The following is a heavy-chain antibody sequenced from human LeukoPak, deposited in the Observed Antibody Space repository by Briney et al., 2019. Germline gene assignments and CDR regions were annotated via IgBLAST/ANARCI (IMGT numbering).Heavy chain of an antibody. CDR3: ARAPRIHQIDY. CDR1: GYTFTGYY. Sequence: GASVKVSCKASGYTFTGYYMHWVRQAPGQGLEWMGWMNPNSGNTGYAQKFQGRVTMTRNTSISTAYMELSSLRSEDTAVYYCARAPRIHQIDYWGQGTLVTVSS. V-gene: IGHV1-8*02. J-gene: IGHJ4*02. D-gene: IGHD5-18*01. CDR2: MNPNSGNT.